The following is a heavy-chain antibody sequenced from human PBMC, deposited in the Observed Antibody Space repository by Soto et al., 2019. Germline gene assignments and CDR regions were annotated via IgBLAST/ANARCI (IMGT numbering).Heavy chain of an antibody. V-gene: IGHV4-31*03. CDR3: ARLTTGTTYYYYYYGMDV. CDR2: IYYSGST. D-gene: IGHD1-1*01. J-gene: IGHJ6*02. CDR1: GGSISSGGYY. Sequence: SETLSLTCTVSGGSISSGGYYWSWIRQHPGKGLEWIGYIYYSGSTYYNPSLKSRVTISVDTSKNQFSLKLSSVTAADTAVYYCARLTTGTTYYYYYYGMDVWGQGTTVTVSS.